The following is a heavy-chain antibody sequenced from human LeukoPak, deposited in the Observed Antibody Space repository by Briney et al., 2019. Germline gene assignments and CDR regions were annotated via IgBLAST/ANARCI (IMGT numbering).Heavy chain of an antibody. D-gene: IGHD1-26*01. V-gene: IGHV1-2*06. CDR2: INPNSGGT. CDR1: GYTFTGYY. Sequence: GASVKVSCKASGYTFTGYYIHWVRQAPGQGLEWMGRINPNSGGTNDAQEFQGRVTMTRDTSISTAYMELSSLTSDDTAVYYCARDLSSTSNWEFDYWGQGTLVTVSS. CDR3: ARDLSSTSNWEFDY. J-gene: IGHJ4*02.